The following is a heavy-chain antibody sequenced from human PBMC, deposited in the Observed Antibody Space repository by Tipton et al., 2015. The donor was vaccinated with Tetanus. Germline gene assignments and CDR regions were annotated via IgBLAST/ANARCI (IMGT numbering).Heavy chain of an antibody. CDR1: GLPVSSMY. Sequence: SLRLSCAVSGLPVSSMYMSWVRQPPGKGLGWVSLTYSGGSTYYADSVKGRFSISRDNSKNTLYLQMTGLRAEDTAVYYCARDGLVRAFSLDYWGQGTLVTVSS. CDR2: TYSGGST. CDR3: ARDGLVRAFSLDY. J-gene: IGHJ4*02. V-gene: IGHV3-53*01. D-gene: IGHD1-26*01.